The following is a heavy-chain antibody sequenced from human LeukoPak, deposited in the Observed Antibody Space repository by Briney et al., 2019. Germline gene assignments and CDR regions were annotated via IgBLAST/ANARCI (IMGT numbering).Heavy chain of an antibody. V-gene: IGHV4-34*01. D-gene: IGHD5-12*01. CDR2: INHSGST. Sequence: SETLSLTCAVYGGSFSGCYWSWIRQPPGKGLEWIGEINHSGSTNYNPSLKSRVTISVDTSKNQFSLKLSSVTAADTAVYYCAGDIVATRTFDYWGQGTLVTVSS. CDR1: GGSFSGCY. CDR3: AGDIVATRTFDY. J-gene: IGHJ4*02.